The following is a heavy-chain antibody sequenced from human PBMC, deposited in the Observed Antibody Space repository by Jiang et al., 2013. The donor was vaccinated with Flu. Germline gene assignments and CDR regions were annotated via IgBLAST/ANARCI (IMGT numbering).Heavy chain of an antibody. J-gene: IGHJ6*02. CDR1: GYTFTGYY. V-gene: IGHV1-2*02. D-gene: IGHD6-13*01. CDR3: ARGYSSSWWTRHYYYYGMDV. CDR2: INPNSGGT. Sequence: GAEVKKPGASVKVSCKASGYTFTGYYMHWVRQAPGQGLEWMGWINPNSGGTNYAQKFQGRVTMTRDTSISTAYMELSRLRSDDTAVYYCARGYSSSWWTRHYYYYGMDVWGQGTTVTVSS.